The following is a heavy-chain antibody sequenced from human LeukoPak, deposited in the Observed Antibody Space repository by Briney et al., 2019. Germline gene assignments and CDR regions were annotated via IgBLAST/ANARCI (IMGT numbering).Heavy chain of an antibody. CDR2: IYYSGST. V-gene: IGHV4-59*01. Sequence: ASETLSLTCTVSGGSISSYYWSWLRQPPGRGLAWSGYIYYSGSTNYNPSLKSRVTISVDTSKNQFSLKLSSVTAADTAVYYCARVGTYYDFWSGVDIWGQGTMVTVSS. D-gene: IGHD3-3*01. J-gene: IGHJ3*02. CDR1: GGSISSYY. CDR3: ARVGTYYDFWSGVDI.